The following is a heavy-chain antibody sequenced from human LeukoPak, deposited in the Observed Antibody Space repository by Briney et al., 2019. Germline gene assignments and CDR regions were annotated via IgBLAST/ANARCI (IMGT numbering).Heavy chain of an antibody. CDR2: TYYRSRWSN. J-gene: IGHJ4*02. CDR3: ARGGHSSSWSFDY. CDR1: GDSVSSNRAV. Sequence: SHTLSLTCSISGDSVSSNRAVWNWIPQSPSRGLEWLGRTYYRSRWSNDYAVSVKSRITFNPDTSKNQFSLHLNSVTPEDTAVYYCARGGHSSSWSFDYWGQGTVVTVSS. V-gene: IGHV6-1*01. D-gene: IGHD6-13*01.